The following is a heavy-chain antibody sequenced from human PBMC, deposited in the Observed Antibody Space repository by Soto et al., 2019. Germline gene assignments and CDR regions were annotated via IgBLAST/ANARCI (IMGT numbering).Heavy chain of an antibody. Sequence: ASVKVTCKASGYSFIDYHIHGVRQAPGQGLEWLGRINPKSGGTSTAQKFQGWVTMTTDTSISTASMGLTRLTSDDTAIYYCARGDSTDCSNGVCSFFYNHDMDVWGQGTTVTVSS. D-gene: IGHD2-8*01. J-gene: IGHJ6*02. V-gene: IGHV1-2*04. CDR3: ARGDSTDCSNGVCSFFYNHDMDV. CDR2: INPKSGGT. CDR1: GYSFIDYH.